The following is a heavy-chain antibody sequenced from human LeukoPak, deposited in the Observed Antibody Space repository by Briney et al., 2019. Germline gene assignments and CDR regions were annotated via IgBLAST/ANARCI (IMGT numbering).Heavy chain of an antibody. CDR1: GDSISSGGYY. D-gene: IGHD5-12*01. Sequence: SETLSLTCTVSGDSISSGGYYWTWIRQHPGKGLEWIGYISDSGTTYYSPSLTSRVTISVDTSKNQFSLKLTSVTAADTAVYYRARVRDGYDYEFDYWGQGTLVTVSS. V-gene: IGHV4-31*03. CDR3: ARVRDGYDYEFDY. CDR2: ISDSGTT. J-gene: IGHJ4*02.